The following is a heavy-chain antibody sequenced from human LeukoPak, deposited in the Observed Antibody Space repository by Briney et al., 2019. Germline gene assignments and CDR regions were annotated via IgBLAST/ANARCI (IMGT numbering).Heavy chain of an antibody. V-gene: IGHV4-30-4*07. J-gene: IGHJ4*02. CDR3: ASGRGDYTFDS. D-gene: IGHD4-17*01. Sequence: PSQTLSLTCAVSGGSISSGGYSWSWIRQPPGKGLEWIGYIYYSGSTYYNPSLKSRVTISVDTSRKQFSLKLSSVTAADTAVYYCASGRGDYTFDSWGQGTLVTVSS. CDR2: IYYSGST. CDR1: GGSISSGGYS.